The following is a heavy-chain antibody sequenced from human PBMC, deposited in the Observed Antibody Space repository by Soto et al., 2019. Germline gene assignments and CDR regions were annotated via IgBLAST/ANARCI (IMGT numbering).Heavy chain of an antibody. V-gene: IGHV4-30-4*01. CDR2: IYNSWTT. CDR1: GGSISSGDFH. CDR3: ARECGYGSGSPFFFYGMDV. J-gene: IGHJ6*02. D-gene: IGHD3-10*01. Sequence: QVQLQESGPGLVKPSQTLSLTCAVSGGSISSGDFHWSWIRQPPGKGLEWIGYIYNSWTTYYNPSLQSRIVISVDTSENQFSRGLGSVTAADTAMYGCARECGYGSGSPFFFYGMDVWGQGTTVTVSS.